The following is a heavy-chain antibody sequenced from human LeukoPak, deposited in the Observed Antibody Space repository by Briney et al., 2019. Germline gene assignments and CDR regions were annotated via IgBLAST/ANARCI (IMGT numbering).Heavy chain of an antibody. Sequence: GGSLRLSCAASGFTFSSYAMSWVRQAPGKGLEWVSAISGSGGSTYYADSVKGRFTISRDNSKNTLYLQMNSLRAEDTAVYYCAKATASSSGWYSGYYYYGMDVWGQGTTVTVSS. CDR2: ISGSGGST. V-gene: IGHV3-23*01. CDR1: GFTFSSYA. CDR3: AKATASSSGWYSGYYYYGMDV. D-gene: IGHD6-19*01. J-gene: IGHJ6*02.